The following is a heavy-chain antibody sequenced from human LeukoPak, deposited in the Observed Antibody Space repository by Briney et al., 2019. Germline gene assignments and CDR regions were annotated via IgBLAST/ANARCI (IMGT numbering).Heavy chain of an antibody. V-gene: IGHV5-51*01. J-gene: IGHJ6*02. CDR3: ARQISTAAGTVGYYYYYGMDV. D-gene: IGHD6-13*01. Sequence: GESLKISCKGSGYSFTSYWIGWVRQMPGKGLEWMGIIYPGDSDTRYSPSFQGQVTISADKSISTAYLQWGSLKASDTAMYYCARQISTAAGTVGYYYYYGMDVWGQGTTVTVSS. CDR1: GYSFTSYW. CDR2: IYPGDSDT.